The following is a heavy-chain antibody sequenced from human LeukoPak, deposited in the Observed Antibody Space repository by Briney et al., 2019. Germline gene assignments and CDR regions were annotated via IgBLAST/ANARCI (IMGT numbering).Heavy chain of an antibody. CDR1: GFTFSTYG. J-gene: IGHJ3*02. D-gene: IGHD3-10*01. CDR2: IWPDGSYK. V-gene: IGHV3-33*01. CDR3: ARGPATITMVRGVSCDI. Sequence: GSLLLSCATSGFTFSTYGIHWVRQAPGKGMEWVAAIWPDGSYKYYADSEKGRFTISRDNSKNTLYLQMNSLRAEDTAVYYCARGPATITMVRGVSCDIWGQGTRVTVSS.